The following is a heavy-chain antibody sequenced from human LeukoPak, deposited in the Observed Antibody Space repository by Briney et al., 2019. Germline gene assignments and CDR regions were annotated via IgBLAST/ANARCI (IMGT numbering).Heavy chain of an antibody. CDR3: ASRSSVAATGPG. CDR2: IKHDGSEK. D-gene: IGHD2-15*01. Sequence: GGSLRLSCAASGFTFSNYLMSWVRQAPGKGLEWVANIKHDGSEKYYVDSVKGRFTISRDNAKNSLYLQMNSLRAEDTAVYYCASRSSVAATGPGWGQGTLVTVSS. J-gene: IGHJ4*02. V-gene: IGHV3-7*01. CDR1: GFTFSNYL.